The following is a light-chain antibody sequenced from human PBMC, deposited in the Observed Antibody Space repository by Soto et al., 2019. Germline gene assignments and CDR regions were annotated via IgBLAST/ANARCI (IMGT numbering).Light chain of an antibody. V-gene: IGKV3-20*01. J-gene: IGKJ5*01. CDR2: DTS. CDR3: QQYGTSEII. Sequence: VLTQSPGTLSLSPGERATLSCRASQSLTNSFIAWYQQKPGQAPRLLIYDTSSRASGIPDRFSGSGSGTDFTLTISRLETEDFAVFYCQQYGTSEIILGQGTRLAI. CDR1: QSLTNSF.